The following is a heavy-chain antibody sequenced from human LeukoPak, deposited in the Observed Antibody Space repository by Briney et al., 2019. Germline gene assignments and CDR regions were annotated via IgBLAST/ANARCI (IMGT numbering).Heavy chain of an antibody. CDR1: GFTFSSFA. V-gene: IGHV3-30-3*01. CDR3: ARADYDTSGSDY. Sequence: GSLGPSCSASGFTFSSFAMHWVRPAPGQGLGGVAVLSYDVSNKYYADSVKGRFTISRDNSKNTLYLQMNSLRAEDTAVYYCARADYDTSGSDYWGQGTLVTVSS. J-gene: IGHJ4*02. CDR2: LSYDVSNK. D-gene: IGHD3-22*01.